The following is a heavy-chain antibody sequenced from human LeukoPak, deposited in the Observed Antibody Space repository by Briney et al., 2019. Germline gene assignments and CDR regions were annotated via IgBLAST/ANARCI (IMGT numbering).Heavy chain of an antibody. Sequence: SETLSLTCAVYGGSFSGYYWSWIRQPPGKGLEWIGEINHSGSTNYNPSLKSRVTISVDTSKNQFSLKLSSVTAADTAVYYRARSGSYYYYGMDVWGQGTTVTVSS. V-gene: IGHV4-34*01. CDR1: GGSFSGYY. D-gene: IGHD1-26*01. J-gene: IGHJ6*02. CDR2: INHSGST. CDR3: ARSGSYYYYGMDV.